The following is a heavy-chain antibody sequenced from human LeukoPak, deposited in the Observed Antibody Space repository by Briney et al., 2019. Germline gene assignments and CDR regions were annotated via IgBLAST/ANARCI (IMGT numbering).Heavy chain of an antibody. J-gene: IGHJ4*02. Sequence: ASVKVSCKVSGYTLTELSMHWVRQAPGKGLEWMGGFDPEDGETIYAQKFQGRVTMTEDTSTDTAHMELSSLRSEDTAVYYCATVPVPLYSGYDPYYFDYWGQGTLVTVSS. D-gene: IGHD5-12*01. CDR1: GYTLTELS. CDR2: FDPEDGET. V-gene: IGHV1-24*01. CDR3: ATVPVPLYSGYDPYYFDY.